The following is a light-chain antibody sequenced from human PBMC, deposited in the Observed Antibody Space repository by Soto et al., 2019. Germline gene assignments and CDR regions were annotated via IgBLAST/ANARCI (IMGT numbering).Light chain of an antibody. Sequence: DIQMTQSPSSLSASVGDRVTITCRASQSISSYLNWYQQKPGKAPKLLIYAASSSQSGVPSRFPGSGSEKAFTLTISSMHTEDFANYYCQQSYSTPRAFGKGTTVDIK. CDR1: QSISSY. J-gene: IGKJ1*01. CDR2: AAS. CDR3: QQSYSTPRA. V-gene: IGKV1-39*01.